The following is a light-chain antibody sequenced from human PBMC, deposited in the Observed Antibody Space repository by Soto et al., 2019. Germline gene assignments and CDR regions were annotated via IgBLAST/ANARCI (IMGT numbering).Light chain of an antibody. CDR1: QVITNY. V-gene: IGKV1-33*01. CDR3: QHYENLPYT. J-gene: IGKJ2*01. Sequence: DIQLTQSASSLSASVGDRVTITCQASQVITNYLNWYQQKPGKAPKLLIYDISTLDIGVSSRFSGSGSGTDFTLTISGLQPEDITTYYCQHYENLPYTFGQGTNLEI. CDR2: DIS.